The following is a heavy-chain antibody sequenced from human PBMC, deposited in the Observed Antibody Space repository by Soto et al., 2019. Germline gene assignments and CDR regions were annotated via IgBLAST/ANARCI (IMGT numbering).Heavy chain of an antibody. CDR2: IKSKTDGGTT. CDR3: TTDPFMGVVVTASYYFDY. CDR1: GFTFSNAW. V-gene: IGHV3-15*01. J-gene: IGHJ4*02. D-gene: IGHD2-21*02. Sequence: EVQLVESGGGLVKPGGSLRLSCAASGFTFSNAWMSWVRQAPGKGLEWVGRIKSKTDGGTTDYAAPVKGRFTISRDDSKNTLYLQMNSLKTEDTAVYYCTTDPFMGVVVTASYYFDYWGQGTLVTVSS.